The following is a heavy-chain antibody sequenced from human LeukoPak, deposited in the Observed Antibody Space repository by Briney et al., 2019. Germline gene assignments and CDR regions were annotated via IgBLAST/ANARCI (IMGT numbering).Heavy chain of an antibody. Sequence: SVKVSCKASVGTFSSYAISWVRQAPGQGLEWMGRIIPILGIAKYAQKFQGRVTITADKPTSTAYMELSSLRSEDTAVYYCASGGGGCSRDDAFDIWGQGTMVTVSS. V-gene: IGHV1-69*04. CDR3: ASGGGGCSRDDAFDI. J-gene: IGHJ3*02. CDR1: VGTFSSYA. CDR2: IIPILGIA. D-gene: IGHD5-24*01.